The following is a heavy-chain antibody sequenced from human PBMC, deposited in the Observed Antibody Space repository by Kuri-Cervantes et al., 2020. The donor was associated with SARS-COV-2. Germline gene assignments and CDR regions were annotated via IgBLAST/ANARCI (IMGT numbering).Heavy chain of an antibody. D-gene: IGHD4-11*01. CDR2: ISGSGGST. CDR1: GFTFSSYA. J-gene: IGHJ4*02. Sequence: GESLKISCAASGFTFSSYAMSWVRQAPGKGLEWVSAISGSGGSTYYADSVKGRFTISRDNSKNTLYLQMNSLRAEDTAVYYCAKFKIDYSNYGEFDYWGQGTLVTVSS. V-gene: IGHV3-23*01. CDR3: AKFKIDYSNYGEFDY.